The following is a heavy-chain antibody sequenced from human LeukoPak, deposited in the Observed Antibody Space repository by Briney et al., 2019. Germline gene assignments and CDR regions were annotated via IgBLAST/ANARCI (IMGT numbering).Heavy chain of an antibody. D-gene: IGHD6-19*01. CDR2: MNSDGTTT. Sequence: GGSLRLSCAASGFTFSDHWMHWVRHVPGKGLLWVARMNSDGTTTNCADSVKGRFTISRDNAENTLFLQMNSLGADDTAVYYCARAGWYRFDYWGQGTLVTVSS. J-gene: IGHJ4*02. V-gene: IGHV3-74*01. CDR1: GFTFSDHW. CDR3: ARAGWYRFDY.